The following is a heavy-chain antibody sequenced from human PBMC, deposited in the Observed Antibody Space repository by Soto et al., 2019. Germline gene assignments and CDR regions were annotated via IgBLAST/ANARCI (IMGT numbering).Heavy chain of an antibody. Sequence: QVQLVQSGAEVKKPGASVKVSCKASGYTFGTYGFSWLRQAPGQGLEWMAWVKSDTGDTSYAREIQGRVTVTTDTSTSTAYMELRNLRSDDTAIYYCARDDRCSCGSSSCPYFDFWGQGTLVTVSS. CDR1: GYTFGTYG. V-gene: IGHV1-18*01. D-gene: IGHD2-2*01. CDR3: ARDDRCSCGSSSCPYFDF. CDR2: VKSDTGDT. J-gene: IGHJ4*02.